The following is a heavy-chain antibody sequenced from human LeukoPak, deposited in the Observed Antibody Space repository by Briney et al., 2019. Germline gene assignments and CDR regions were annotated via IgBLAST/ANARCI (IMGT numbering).Heavy chain of an antibody. J-gene: IGHJ3*02. D-gene: IGHD6-6*01. CDR1: VGSISSYS. Sequence: PSETLSLTCSVSVGSISSYSWIWIRQPPGKGLEWIGYLYESGTTNYKASLKSRVTMSVDTSKNHFSLRQTSVTAADTAVYYCATQELVPTALNAFDIWGQGTLVTVSS. CDR3: ATQELVPTALNAFDI. V-gene: IGHV4-59*08. CDR2: LYESGTT.